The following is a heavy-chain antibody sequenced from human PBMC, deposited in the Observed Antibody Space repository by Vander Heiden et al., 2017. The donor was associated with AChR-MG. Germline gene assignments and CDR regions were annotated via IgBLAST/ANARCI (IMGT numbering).Heavy chain of an antibody. D-gene: IGHD1-26*01. CDR2: IYYSGST. V-gene: IGHV4-39*01. CDR3: ARHAADSGALHGWFDP. Sequence: LYGEESGPGLVKPSETLSLTCTVSGGSISSSSYYWGWIRQPPGKGLEWIGSIYYSGSTYYNPSRKSRVTISVDTSKNQCALKLSSVTAAETAVYYCARHAADSGALHGWFDPWGQGTLVTVSS. J-gene: IGHJ5*02. CDR1: GGSISSSSYY.